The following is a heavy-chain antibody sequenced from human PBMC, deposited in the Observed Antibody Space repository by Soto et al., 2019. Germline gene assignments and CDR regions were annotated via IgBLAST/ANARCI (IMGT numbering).Heavy chain of an antibody. CDR3: ARTYCTTTACQAHGIDV. V-gene: IGHV4-59*01. CDR1: GGPITSYH. CDR2: IYYSGTT. Sequence: PSETLSLTCIVSGGPITSYHWSWIRQFPGKGLEWLGYIYYSGTTNYNPPLKSRITISVDTSGNQFSLKLSSVTAADTAVYFCARTYCTTTACQAHGIDVWGQGTTVTVSS. D-gene: IGHD4-4*01. J-gene: IGHJ6*02.